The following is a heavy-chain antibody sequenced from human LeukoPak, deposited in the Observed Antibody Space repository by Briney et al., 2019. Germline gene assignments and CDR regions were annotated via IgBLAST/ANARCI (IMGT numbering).Heavy chain of an antibody. Sequence: GGSLRLSCAASGFIFSTYAMSWVRQAPGEGLEWVSGISGSGGSTYYADSVKGRFTISRDNSKNTLYLQMNSLRAEDTAVYYCAKPCPFCQGYWGQGTLVTVSS. CDR3: AKPCPFCQGY. CDR2: ISGSGGST. CDR1: GFIFSTYA. J-gene: IGHJ4*02. V-gene: IGHV3-23*01. D-gene: IGHD3-3*01.